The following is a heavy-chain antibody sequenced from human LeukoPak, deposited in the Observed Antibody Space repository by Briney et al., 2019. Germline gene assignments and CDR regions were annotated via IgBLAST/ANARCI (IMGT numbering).Heavy chain of an antibody. CDR2: IYYSGST. J-gene: IGHJ5*02. Sequence: PSETLSLTCTVSGGSISSSSYYWGWIRQPPGKGLEWIGSIYYSGSTYYNPSLKSRATISVDTSKNQFSLKLSSVTAADTAVYYCASDSSGQTNWFDPWGQGTLVTVSS. D-gene: IGHD3-22*01. CDR1: GGSISSSSYY. CDR3: ASDSSGQTNWFDP. V-gene: IGHV4-39*01.